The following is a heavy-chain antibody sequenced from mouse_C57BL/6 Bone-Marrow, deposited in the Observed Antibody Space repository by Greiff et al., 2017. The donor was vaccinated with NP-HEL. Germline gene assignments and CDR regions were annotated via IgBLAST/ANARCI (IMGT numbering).Heavy chain of an antibody. CDR2: LYPGDGVT. D-gene: IGHD2-3*01. V-gene: IGHV1-80*01. Sequence: QVQLQQSGAELVKPGASVKISCKASGYAFSSYWMNWVKQRPGKGLEWIGQLYPGDGVTTYNGKFKGKATLTADNSSRTAYMPLSSQTSEDYAVYSCARTWLLRWFGNWGQGTLVTVSA. CDR1: GYAFSSYW. J-gene: IGHJ3*01. CDR3: ARTWLLRWFGN.